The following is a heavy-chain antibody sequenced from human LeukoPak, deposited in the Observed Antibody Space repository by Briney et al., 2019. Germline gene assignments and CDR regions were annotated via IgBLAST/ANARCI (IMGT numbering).Heavy chain of an antibody. J-gene: IGHJ3*02. V-gene: IGHV1-2*02. D-gene: IGHD1-1*01. CDR2: INPNSGDT. CDR3: ARYVVWYNWNDVRTGHNNDAFDI. CDR1: GYTFTGYY. Sequence: ASVNVSCKPSGYTFTGYYMHWVRHAPGQGLEWIGWINPNSGDTNYTQKFQGRVTMTRDTSISTAYMKLSRLISDDTAVYYCARYVVWYNWNDVRTGHNNDAFDIWGQGTMVTVSS.